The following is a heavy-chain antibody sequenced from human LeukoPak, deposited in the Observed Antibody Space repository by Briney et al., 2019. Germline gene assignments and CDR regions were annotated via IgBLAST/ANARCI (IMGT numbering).Heavy chain of an antibody. J-gene: IGHJ4*02. Sequence: ASVKVSRKASGYTFTSYYIHWVRQAPGQGLEWMGIINPSGGSTSYAQKFQGRVTMTRDTSTSTVYMELSSLRSEDTAVYYCARGYCSGGSCYWIDYWGQGTLVTVSS. CDR3: ARGYCSGGSCYWIDY. CDR1: GYTFTSYY. D-gene: IGHD2-15*01. V-gene: IGHV1-46*01. CDR2: INPSGGST.